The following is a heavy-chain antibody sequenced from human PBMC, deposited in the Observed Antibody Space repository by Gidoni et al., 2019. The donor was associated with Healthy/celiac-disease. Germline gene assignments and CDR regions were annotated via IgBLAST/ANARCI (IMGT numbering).Heavy chain of an antibody. CDR2: ISGDGGST. CDR3: AKDHPEKLERRGYYYYYMDV. D-gene: IGHD1-1*01. Sequence: EVQLVESGGGVVQPGGSLRLSCAASGFTFDDYAMHWVRQAPGKGLAWVSLISGDGGSTYYADSVKGRFTISRDNSKNSLYLQMNSLRTEDTALYYCAKDHPEKLERRGYYYYYMDVWGKGTTVTVSS. J-gene: IGHJ6*03. V-gene: IGHV3-43*02. CDR1: GFTFDDYA.